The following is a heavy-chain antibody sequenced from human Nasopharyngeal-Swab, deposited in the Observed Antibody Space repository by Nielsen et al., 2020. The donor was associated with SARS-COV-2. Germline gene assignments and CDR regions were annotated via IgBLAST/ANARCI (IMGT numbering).Heavy chain of an antibody. CDR3: ARDRRSGYHYEGKDTYYYHMDV. V-gene: IGHV1-3*01. Sequence: ASVKVSCKASGYTFTSYAMHWVRQAPGQRLEWMGWINAGNGNTKYSQKFQGRVTITRDTSASTAYMELSSLRSEDTAVYYCARDRRSGYHYEGKDTYYYHMDVWGKGTTVTVSS. D-gene: IGHD3-22*01. J-gene: IGHJ6*03. CDR2: INAGNGNT. CDR1: GYTFTSYA.